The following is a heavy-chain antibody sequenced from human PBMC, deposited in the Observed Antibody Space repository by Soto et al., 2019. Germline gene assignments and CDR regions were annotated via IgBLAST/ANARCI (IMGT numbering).Heavy chain of an antibody. Sequence: EVQLVESGGGLVKPGGSLRLSGAASGFTFSNAGMTWVGQAPGKGREWVGRIKSKTDGGTTDYAAPVKGRFTISRDDSKNTLYLQMNSLKTEDTAVYYCTTTYYDFWSGSMDVWGQGTTVTVSS. D-gene: IGHD3-3*01. J-gene: IGHJ6*02. CDR3: TTTYYDFWSGSMDV. CDR2: IKSKTDGGTT. V-gene: IGHV3-15*07. CDR1: GFTFSNAG.